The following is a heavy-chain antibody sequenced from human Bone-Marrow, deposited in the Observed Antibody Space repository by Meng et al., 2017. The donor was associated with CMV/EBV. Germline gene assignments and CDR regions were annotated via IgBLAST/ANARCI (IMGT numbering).Heavy chain of an antibody. Sequence: GESLKISCAASGFTFSSYWMSWVRQAPGKGLEWVANIKQDGSEKYYVDSVKGRFTISRDNAKNSLYLQMNSLRAEDTAVYYCARVDYDFWSGSYYYYGMDVWGQGTTVTFSS. CDR3: ARVDYDFWSGSYYYYGMDV. D-gene: IGHD3-3*01. V-gene: IGHV3-7*01. CDR2: IKQDGSEK. CDR1: GFTFSSYW. J-gene: IGHJ6*02.